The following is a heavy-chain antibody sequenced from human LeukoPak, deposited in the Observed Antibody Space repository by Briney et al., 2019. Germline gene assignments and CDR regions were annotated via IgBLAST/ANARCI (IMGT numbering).Heavy chain of an antibody. CDR2: IYYSGST. J-gene: IGHJ4*02. V-gene: IGHV4-59*01. CDR3: ARAVGATPPSFDY. CDR1: GGSIGSYY. D-gene: IGHD1-26*01. Sequence: SETLSLTCTVSGGSIGSYYWSWIRQPPGKGLEWIGYIYYSGSTNYNPSLKSRVTISIDTSKNQFSLRLSSVTAADTAVYYCARAVGATPPSFDYWGQGTLVTVSS.